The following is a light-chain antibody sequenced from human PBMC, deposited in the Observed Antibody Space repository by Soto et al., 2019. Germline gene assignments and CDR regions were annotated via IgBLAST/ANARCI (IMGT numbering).Light chain of an antibody. CDR2: GAS. V-gene: IGKV3-15*01. CDR3: QQGHNWPLT. Sequence: EIVMTQSPATLSLSPGARAALSCRASQSINRELAWYQQKPGQPPRLLIYGASTRATGVPARFTGSESGSEFTLTISGLQSEDFAVYYCQQGHNWPLTFGQGTRLEI. J-gene: IGKJ2*01. CDR1: QSINRE.